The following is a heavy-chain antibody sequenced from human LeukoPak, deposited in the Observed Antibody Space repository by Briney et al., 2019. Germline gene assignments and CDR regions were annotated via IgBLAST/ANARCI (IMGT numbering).Heavy chain of an antibody. CDR3: ASELAVGY. V-gene: IGHV3-74*01. J-gene: IGHJ4*02. CDR2: INSGGSTT. CDR1: GFTFSSYW. Sequence: GGSLRLSCAASGFTFSSYWMYWVRQAPGKGLVFVSRINSGGSTTHYAGSVKGRFTISRDNAKNTLFLQMGSLRDEDTAVYYCASELAVGYWGLGTLVTVSS. D-gene: IGHD1-26*01.